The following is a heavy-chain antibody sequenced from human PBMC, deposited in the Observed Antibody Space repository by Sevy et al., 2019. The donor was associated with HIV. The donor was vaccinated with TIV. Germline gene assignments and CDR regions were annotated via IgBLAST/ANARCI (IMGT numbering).Heavy chain of an antibody. CDR3: AKDPCGGDCPFDY. CDR1: GFSFSSYA. J-gene: IGHJ4*02. Sequence: GGSLRLSCAASGFSFSSYAMSWVRQAPGKGLEWVSAISGSGGSTYYADSVKGRFTISRDNSKNTLYLQMNSLRAEDTAVYYCAKDPCGGDCPFDYWGQGTLVTVSS. V-gene: IGHV3-23*01. CDR2: ISGSGGST. D-gene: IGHD2-21*02.